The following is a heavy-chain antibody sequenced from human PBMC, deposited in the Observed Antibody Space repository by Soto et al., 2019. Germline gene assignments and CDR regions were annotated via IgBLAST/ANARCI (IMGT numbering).Heavy chain of an antibody. CDR1: GGTFSSYA. V-gene: IGHV1-69*01. J-gene: IGHJ6*02. Sequence: QVQLVQSGAEVKKPGSSVKVSCKASGGTFSSYAISWVRQAPGQGLEWMGGIIPIYGTANYAQKFQGRVTITADESTSTAYMELSSLRSEDTAVYYWARSQGSSTSLEIYYYYYYGMDVWGQGTTVTVSS. CDR2: IIPIYGTA. D-gene: IGHD2-2*01. CDR3: ARSQGSSTSLEIYYYYYYGMDV.